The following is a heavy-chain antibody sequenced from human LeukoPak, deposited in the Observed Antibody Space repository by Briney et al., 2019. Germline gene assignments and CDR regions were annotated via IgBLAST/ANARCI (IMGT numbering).Heavy chain of an antibody. V-gene: IGHV4-34*01. CDR3: ARDFIGITGTTLPPDY. CDR2: INHSGST. Sequence: PSETLSLTCAVYGGSFSGYYWSWIRQPPRKGLEWIGEINHSGSTNYNPSLKSRVTISVDTSKNQFSLKLSSVTAADTAVYYCARDFIGITGTTLPPDYWGQGTLVTVSS. J-gene: IGHJ4*02. CDR1: GGSFSGYY. D-gene: IGHD1-20*01.